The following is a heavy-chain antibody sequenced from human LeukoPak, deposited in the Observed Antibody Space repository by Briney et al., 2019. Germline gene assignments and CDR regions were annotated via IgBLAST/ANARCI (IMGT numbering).Heavy chain of an antibody. CDR1: GYTFTSYG. CDR3: ARGAHYDDSSGYYWFDY. V-gene: IGHV1-18*01. CDR2: ISAYNGNT. J-gene: IGHJ4*02. Sequence: ASVKVSCKASGYTFTSYGISWVRQAPGQGLEWMGWISAYNGNTNYAQKLQGRVTMTTDTSTSTAYMELRSLRSDDTAVYYCARGAHYDDSSGYYWFDYWGQGTLVTVSS. D-gene: IGHD3-22*01.